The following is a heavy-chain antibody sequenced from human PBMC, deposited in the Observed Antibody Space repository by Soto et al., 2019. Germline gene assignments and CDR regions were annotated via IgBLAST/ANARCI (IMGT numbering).Heavy chain of an antibody. CDR2: INGGDGNT. CDR1: GYTFTTYA. Sequence: QVQLVQSGAEVRKPGASVKISCQASGYTFTTYALYWVRQAPGQRLEWMGWINGGDGNTRYSQKFQDRVATTRDTPASTTYMELSSLRSEDTAGYYCAIEKEPTAPWFGPWGQGTLVTVSS. J-gene: IGHJ5*02. CDR3: AIEKEPTAPWFGP. D-gene: IGHD2-2*01. V-gene: IGHV1-3*01.